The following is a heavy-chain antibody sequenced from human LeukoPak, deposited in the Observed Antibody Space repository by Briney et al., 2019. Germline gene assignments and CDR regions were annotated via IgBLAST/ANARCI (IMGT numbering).Heavy chain of an antibody. CDR3: ARLSRYSSGWYSPQVWFDP. V-gene: IGHV4-34*01. CDR2: INHSGST. CDR1: GGSFSGYY. Sequence: PSETLSLTCAVYGGSFSGYYWSWIRQPPGKGLEWIGEINHSGSTNYNPSLKSRVTISVDTSKNQFSLKLSSVTAADTAVYYCARLSRYSSGWYSPQVWFDPWGQGTLVTVSS. D-gene: IGHD6-19*01. J-gene: IGHJ5*02.